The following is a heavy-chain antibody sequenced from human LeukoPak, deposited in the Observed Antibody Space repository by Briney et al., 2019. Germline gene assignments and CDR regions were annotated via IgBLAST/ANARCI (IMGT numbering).Heavy chain of an antibody. CDR1: GDSVSSNSAA. J-gene: IGHJ3*02. D-gene: IGHD3-22*01. Sequence: SQTLSLTCALSGDSVSSNSAAWNWIRQSPSRGLEWLGRTYYRSKWYNDYAVSVKSRITINPDTSKNQFSLQLNSVTPEDTAVYYCARGAYYDSTGLSAFDIWGQGTMVTVSS. CDR3: ARGAYYDSTGLSAFDI. CDR2: TYYRSKWYN. V-gene: IGHV6-1*01.